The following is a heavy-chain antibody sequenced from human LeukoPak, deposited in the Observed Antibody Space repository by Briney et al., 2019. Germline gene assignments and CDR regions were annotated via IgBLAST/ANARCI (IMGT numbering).Heavy chain of an antibody. D-gene: IGHD6-6*01. J-gene: IGHJ6*02. CDR2: ISGSGGST. CDR3: AKERWSIGSYYGMDV. Sequence: GGSLRLSCAASGFTFSSYAMSWVRQALGKGLEWVSAISGSGGSTYYADSVKGRFTISRDNSKNTLYLQMNSLRAEDTAVYYCAKERWSIGSYYGMDVWGQGTTVTVSS. CDR1: GFTFSSYA. V-gene: IGHV3-23*01.